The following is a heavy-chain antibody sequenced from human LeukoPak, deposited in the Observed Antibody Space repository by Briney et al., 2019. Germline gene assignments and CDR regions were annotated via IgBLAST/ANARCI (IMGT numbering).Heavy chain of an antibody. D-gene: IGHD3-9*01. V-gene: IGHV3-21*01. CDR3: ARRRDILTGYLFDY. CDR1: GFTFSSYS. J-gene: IGHJ4*02. CDR2: ISSSSSHI. Sequence: PGGSLRLSCAASGFTFSSYSMNWVRQAPGKGLEWVSSISSSSSHIYYADSVKGRFTISRDNAKNSLYLQMNSLRAEDTAVYYCARRRDILTGYLFDYWGQGTLVTVSS.